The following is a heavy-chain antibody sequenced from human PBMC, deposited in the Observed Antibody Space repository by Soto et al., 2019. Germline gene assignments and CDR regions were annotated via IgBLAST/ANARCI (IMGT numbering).Heavy chain of an antibody. Sequence: PGGSLRLSCAASGFTFRNHWMHWVRQAPGKGLVWVSYINNDGSETTYADSVKGRFTISRDNTKNSMYLQMISLRAEDTAIYYCARGMKTAVFYGMDVWGQGTTVTVSS. V-gene: IGHV3-74*03. CDR1: GFTFRNHW. CDR2: INNDGSET. D-gene: IGHD2-2*01. CDR3: ARGMKTAVFYGMDV. J-gene: IGHJ6*02.